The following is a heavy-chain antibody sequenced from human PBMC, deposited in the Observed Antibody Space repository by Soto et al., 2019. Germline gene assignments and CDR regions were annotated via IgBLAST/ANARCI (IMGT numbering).Heavy chain of an antibody. J-gene: IGHJ6*02. Sequence: SETLSLTCAVYGGSFSGYYWSWIRQPPGKGLEWIGEINHSGSTNYNPSLKSRVTISVDTSKNQFSLKLSSVTAADTAVYYCARGRGSYYYYYGMDVWGQGTTVTVSS. CDR1: GGSFSGYY. D-gene: IGHD1-26*01. V-gene: IGHV4-34*01. CDR3: ARGRGSYYYYYGMDV. CDR2: INHSGST.